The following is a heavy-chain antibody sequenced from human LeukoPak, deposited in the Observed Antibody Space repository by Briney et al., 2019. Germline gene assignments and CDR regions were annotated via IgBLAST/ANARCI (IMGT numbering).Heavy chain of an antibody. CDR3: ARGFSGYYYVLSPNDAFDI. CDR2: IKQDGSEK. CDR1: GFTFSNYW. V-gene: IGHV3-7*01. J-gene: IGHJ3*02. D-gene: IGHD3-22*01. Sequence: GGSLRLSCAASGFTFSNYWMSWVRQAPGKGLEWVANIKQDGSEKYYVDSVKGRFTISRDNAKNSLYLQMNSLRAEDTAVYYCARGFSGYYYVLSPNDAFDIWGQGTMVTVSS.